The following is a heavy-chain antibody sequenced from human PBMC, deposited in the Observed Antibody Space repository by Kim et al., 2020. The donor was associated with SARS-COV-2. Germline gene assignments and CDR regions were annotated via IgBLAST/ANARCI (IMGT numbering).Heavy chain of an antibody. Sequence: SQTLSLTCAISGDSVSSSRAAWNWIRQPPSRGLEWLGRTYYRSKWYNDYAVSVKSRITVNPDTSKNHFSLQLNSVTPEDTAVYYCVRSLHNSYYNNGMDVWGQGTTVIVSS. CDR1: GDSVSSSRAA. CDR2: TYYRSKWYN. V-gene: IGHV6-1*01. J-gene: IGHJ6*02. CDR3: VRSLHNSYYNNGMDV.